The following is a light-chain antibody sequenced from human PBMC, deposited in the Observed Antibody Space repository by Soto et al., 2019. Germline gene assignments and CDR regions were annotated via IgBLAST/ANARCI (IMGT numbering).Light chain of an antibody. CDR1: ESVRSN. CDR2: DAS. J-gene: IGKJ2*01. Sequence: DIVMTRSPDTLSVSPGERATLSCRASESVRSNLAWYHQQRGQAPRLVIYDASTRATGVPARISGSGSGTEFTLSIRSLQSEDLGVYYCQQYNHWPPNTFGQGTKLEIK. CDR3: QQYNHWPPNT. V-gene: IGKV3-15*01.